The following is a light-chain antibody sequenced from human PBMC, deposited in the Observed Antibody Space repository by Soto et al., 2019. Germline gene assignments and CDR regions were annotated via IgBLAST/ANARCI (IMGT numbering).Light chain of an antibody. Sequence: DVVMTQSPLSLPVTLGQPASISCRSSQSVDYSDGIAYLTWFQQRPGQSPRRLIYRVSNRDSGVPDRFSGSGSGTDFTLKISRVEAEDVGVYYCMQGTHWPPTFGRGTKVEIK. CDR2: RVS. V-gene: IGKV2-30*01. CDR1: QSVDYSDGIAY. CDR3: MQGTHWPPT. J-gene: IGKJ1*01.